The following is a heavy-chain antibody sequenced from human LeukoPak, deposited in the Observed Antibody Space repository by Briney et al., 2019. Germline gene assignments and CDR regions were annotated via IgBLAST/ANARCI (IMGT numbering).Heavy chain of an antibody. CDR1: GFTFSSYA. Sequence: GGSLRLSCAASGFTFSSYAMSWVRQAPGKGLEWVSAISGSGGSTYYADSVKGRFTISRDNSKNTLYLQMNSLRAEDTAVYYCAKAVEYDILTGCYPFIDYYYGMDVWGQGTTVTVSS. D-gene: IGHD3-9*01. J-gene: IGHJ6*02. CDR2: ISGSGGST. CDR3: AKAVEYDILTGCYPFIDYYYGMDV. V-gene: IGHV3-23*01.